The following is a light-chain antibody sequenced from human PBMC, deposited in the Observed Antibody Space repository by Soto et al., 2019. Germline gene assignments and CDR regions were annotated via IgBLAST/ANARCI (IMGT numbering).Light chain of an antibody. CDR1: QYMSDL. CDR2: KAS. CDR3: QQYSSYPWT. Sequence: DIQMTQSPSTLSASIGYIVTITCRSSQYMSDLLSWYQQKPGKVPKLLISKASDIESGLPLRFSGSGSGREFTLTISSLQPDDCATYYCQQYSSYPWTFGHGTKVEVK. J-gene: IGKJ1*01. V-gene: IGKV1-5*03.